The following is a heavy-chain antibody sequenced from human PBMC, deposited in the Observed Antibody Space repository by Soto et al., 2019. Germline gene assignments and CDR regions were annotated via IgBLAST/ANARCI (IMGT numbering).Heavy chain of an antibody. Sequence: ASVKVSCKASGYTFTSYAMHWVRQAPGQRLEWMGWINAGNGNTKYSQKFQGRVTITRDTSASTAYMELSSLRSEDTAVYYCARSHSGSYYLEYYYYGMDVWGQGTTVTVSS. CDR2: INAGNGNT. CDR1: GYTFTSYA. CDR3: ARSHSGSYYLEYYYYGMDV. V-gene: IGHV1-3*01. J-gene: IGHJ6*02. D-gene: IGHD1-26*01.